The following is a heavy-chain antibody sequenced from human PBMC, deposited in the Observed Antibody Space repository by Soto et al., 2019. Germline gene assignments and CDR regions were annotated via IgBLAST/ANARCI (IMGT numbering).Heavy chain of an antibody. D-gene: IGHD2-21*01. CDR3: ARGLSIVVARKYAFDI. CDR2: IIPVFGTA. Sequence: SVKVSCKASGGSFNTYAISWVRQAPGLGLEWMGGIIPVFGTANYAQKFQGRVTITADESTSTAYMELSSLRSEDTAVYYCARGLSIVVARKYAFDIWGQGTMVTVSS. V-gene: IGHV1-69*13. J-gene: IGHJ3*02. CDR1: GGSFNTYA.